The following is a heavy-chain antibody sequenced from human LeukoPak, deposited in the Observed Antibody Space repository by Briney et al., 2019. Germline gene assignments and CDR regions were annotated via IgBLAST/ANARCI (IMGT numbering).Heavy chain of an antibody. CDR3: AKSTGDYYDNSALGY. D-gene: IGHD3-22*01. CDR1: GFTFSRYA. CDR2: ISGSGGST. V-gene: IGHV3-23*01. Sequence: PGGSLRLSCAASGFTFSRYAMTWVRQAPGKGLEWVSAISGSGGSTYYADSVKGRFTISRDNSKNTLYLQMNSLRAEDTAVYYCAKSTGDYYDNSALGYWGQGTLVTVSS. J-gene: IGHJ4*02.